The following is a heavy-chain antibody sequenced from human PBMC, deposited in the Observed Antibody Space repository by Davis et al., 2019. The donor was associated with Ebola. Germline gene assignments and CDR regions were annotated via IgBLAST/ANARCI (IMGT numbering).Heavy chain of an antibody. CDR3: ARNLIPWYAMDI. V-gene: IGHV3-48*02. CDR2: ISASSSVT. D-gene: IGHD2-2*01. J-gene: IGHJ6*02. CDR1: GSIFSSYN. Sequence: GALRLSCTGSGSIFSSYNLNWVRQTPGEGLEWVAYISASSSVTFYSHSVKGRFTISRDNRKDSLFLEMSSLRDEDTAVYYCARNLIPWYAMDIWGQGTTVTVSS.